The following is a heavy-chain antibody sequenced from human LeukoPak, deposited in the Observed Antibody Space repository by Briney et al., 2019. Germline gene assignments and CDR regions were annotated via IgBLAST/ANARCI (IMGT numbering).Heavy chain of an antibody. J-gene: IGHJ4*02. Sequence: GGSLRLSCAASGFTFTTYSMNWVRQAPGKGLEWISYISGSSSTIYYADSVKGRFTISRDNAKNSLFLQMNSLRDEGSAVYYCATNPSGAHYFDFWGQGSLVTVSS. D-gene: IGHD1-14*01. V-gene: IGHV3-48*02. CDR2: ISGSSSTI. CDR1: GFTFTTYS. CDR3: ATNPSGAHYFDF.